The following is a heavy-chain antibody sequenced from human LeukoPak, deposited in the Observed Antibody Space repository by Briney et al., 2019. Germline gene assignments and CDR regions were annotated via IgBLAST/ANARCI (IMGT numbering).Heavy chain of an antibody. V-gene: IGHV3-30-3*01. CDR1: GFTFSTYA. CDR3: AREAAAYCGGDCWVDS. D-gene: IGHD2-21*02. CDR2: ISYDGTNK. Sequence: PGRSLRLSCSASGFTFSTYAMHWVRQAPGKGLEWVAVISYDGTNKYYADCVKGRFTVSRDNSKNTLYIQMNSLRPEDTAIYYCAREAAAYCGGDCWVDSWGQGTLVTVSS. J-gene: IGHJ4*02.